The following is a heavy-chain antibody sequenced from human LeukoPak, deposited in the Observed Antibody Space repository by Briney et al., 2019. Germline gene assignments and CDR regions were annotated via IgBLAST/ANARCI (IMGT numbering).Heavy chain of an antibody. J-gene: IGHJ4*02. D-gene: IGHD3-10*01. CDR1: GYTFTGYY. V-gene: IGHV1-2*02. CDR3: ARGPMVRGVLTLGNFDY. CDR2: INPNSGGT. Sequence: GASVKVSCKASGYTFTGYYMHWVRQAPGQGLEWMGWINPNSGGTNYAQKFQGRVTMTRDTSISTAYMELSRLRSDDTAVYYCARGPMVRGVLTLGNFDYWGQGTLVTVSP.